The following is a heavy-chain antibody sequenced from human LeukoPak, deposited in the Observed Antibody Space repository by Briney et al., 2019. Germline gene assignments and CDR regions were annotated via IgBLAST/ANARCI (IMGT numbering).Heavy chain of an antibody. Sequence: GGSLRLSCAASGFTFSSHWMHWARQGPGKGLVWVSRINSDGSSTSYADSVKGRFTISRDNAKNTLYLQMNSLRAEDTAVYYCARDNTTYYDFWSGYYKAPGYYYYGMDVWGQGTTVTVSS. CDR1: GFTFSSHW. J-gene: IGHJ6*02. CDR3: ARDNTTYYDFWSGYYKAPGYYYYGMDV. V-gene: IGHV3-74*01. CDR2: INSDGSST. D-gene: IGHD3-3*01.